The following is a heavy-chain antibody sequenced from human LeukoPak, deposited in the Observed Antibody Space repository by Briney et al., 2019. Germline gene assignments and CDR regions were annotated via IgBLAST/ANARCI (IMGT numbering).Heavy chain of an antibody. CDR3: ASEGYYYDSSGPENYYYYGMDV. J-gene: IGHJ6*02. CDR2: IYSGGST. V-gene: IGHV3-66*01. D-gene: IGHD3-22*01. CDR1: GFTVSSIY. Sequence: LRWSRAGTGFTVSSIYMRWVGQAPRKGLEWVSVIYSGGSTYYADSVKGRFTISRDYSKNTLYLQMNSLRAEDTAVDYCASEGYYYDSSGPENYYYYGMDVWGQGTTVTVSS.